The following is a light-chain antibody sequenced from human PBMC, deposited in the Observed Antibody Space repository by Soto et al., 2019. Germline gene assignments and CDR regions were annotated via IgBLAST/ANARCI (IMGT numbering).Light chain of an antibody. CDR2: EVN. CDR3: SSYAGSNGGV. J-gene: IGLJ2*01. CDR1: SSDVGGYNY. V-gene: IGLV2-8*01. Sequence: QSALTQPPSASGSPGQSVTISCTGTSSDVGGYNYVSWYQQHPGKAPKLMIYEVNKRPSGVPDRFSGSKSGNTASLTVSGLQAEDEADYYCSSYAGSNGGVFGGGTKLTVL.